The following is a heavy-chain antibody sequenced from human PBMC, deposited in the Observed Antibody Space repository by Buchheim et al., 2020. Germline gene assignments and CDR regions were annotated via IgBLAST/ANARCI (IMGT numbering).Heavy chain of an antibody. V-gene: IGHV3-74*01. D-gene: IGHD2-2*01. J-gene: IGHJ6*02. CDR3: ARENSGIVVVPAAPWDYYYGMDV. Sequence: EVQLVESGGGLVQPGGSLRLSCAASGFTFSSYWMHWVRQAPGKGLVWVSRINSDGSSTSYADSVKGRFTISRDNAKNTLYLQMNSLRAEDTAVYYCARENSGIVVVPAAPWDYYYGMDVWGQGTT. CDR1: GFTFSSYW. CDR2: INSDGSST.